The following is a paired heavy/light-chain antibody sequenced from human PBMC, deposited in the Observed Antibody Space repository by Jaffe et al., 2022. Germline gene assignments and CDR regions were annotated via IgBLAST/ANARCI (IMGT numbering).Heavy chain of an antibody. Sequence: EVQLLESGGGLVQPGGSLRLSCAASGFSFSSHSMSWVRQAPGKGLEWVSAISSRGDSSYYAGSVKGRFTISRDNSRNTLYLQMNSLRVEDTAVYHCAKVRYCIGRTCDDWFDPWGQGTLVTVSA. CDR2: ISSRGDSS. D-gene: IGHD2-15*01. J-gene: IGHJ5*02. V-gene: IGHV3-23*01. CDR3: AKVRYCIGRTCDDWFDP. CDR1: GFSFSSHS.
Light chain of an antibody. CDR2: GAS. V-gene: IGKV1-12*01. CDR3: QQANSFPLT. J-gene: IGKJ4*01. CDR1: QGIRNL. Sequence: DIQMTQSPSSVSASVGDRVTITCRASQGIRNLLAWYQQKPGKAPNLLIYGASTLQSGVPSRFSGSGSGTEFTLTISSLQPEDFATYYCQQANSFPLTFGGGTKVEIK.